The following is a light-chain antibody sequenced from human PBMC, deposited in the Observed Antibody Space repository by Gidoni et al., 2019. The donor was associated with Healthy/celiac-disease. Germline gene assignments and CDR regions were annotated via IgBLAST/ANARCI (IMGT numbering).Light chain of an antibody. V-gene: IGLV2-14*03. CDR2: DVS. CDR3: RSYTSSSTHVV. J-gene: IGLJ2*01. CDR1: SSDVGGYNY. Sequence: QSALTQPVSVAGSPGQSITISCTGTSSDVGGYNYVSWYQQHPGKAPKLMIYDVSNRPSVVSSRFSGSKSGNTASLTISGLQAEDEADYYCRSYTSSSTHVVFGGGTKLTVL.